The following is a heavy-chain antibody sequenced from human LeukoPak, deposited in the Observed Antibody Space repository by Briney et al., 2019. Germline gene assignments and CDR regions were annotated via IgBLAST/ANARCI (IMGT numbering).Heavy chain of an antibody. CDR1: GGSFSGYY. J-gene: IGHJ4*02. CDR3: AGVIVWAWGYSSSPRFDY. V-gene: IGHV4-34*01. D-gene: IGHD6-6*01. Sequence: PSETLSLTCAVYGGSFSGYYWRWIRQPPGKGLEWVGEINHSGSTNYNPYLKSLVTISVDTSKNQFSLKLSSVTAADTAVYYCAGVIVWAWGYSSSPRFDYWGQGTLVTVSS. CDR2: INHSGST.